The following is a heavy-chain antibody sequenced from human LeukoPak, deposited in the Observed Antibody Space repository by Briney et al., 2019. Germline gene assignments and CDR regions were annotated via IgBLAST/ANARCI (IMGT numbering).Heavy chain of an antibody. CDR1: AGSISISNYF. V-gene: IGHV4-39*01. D-gene: IGHD6-19*01. J-gene: IGHJ4*02. CDR2: RTSTGIT. CDR3: AFSGWFWGAFDY. Sequence: PSETLSLTCSVSAGSISISNYFWGWLRQPPGKGLGWIASRTSTGITHYHSSLESRISVSVETSKSQFSLRLTSLTAADTAVYYCAFSGWFWGAFDYWGQGILVTVSS.